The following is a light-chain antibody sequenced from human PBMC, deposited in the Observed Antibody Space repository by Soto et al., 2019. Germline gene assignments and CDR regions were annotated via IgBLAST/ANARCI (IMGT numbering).Light chain of an antibody. V-gene: IGKV3-20*01. Sequence: EIVLAQSPDTLALSQGERAALXSRASQSVRSGRLAWYQQKPGQAPRLVIFDASNRASGIPVRFSGSGSGTDFTLTITRLEPEDFAVYYCQEYDDSPPITFGLGTRLEIK. CDR3: QEYDDSPPIT. J-gene: IGKJ5*01. CDR1: QSVRSGR. CDR2: DAS.